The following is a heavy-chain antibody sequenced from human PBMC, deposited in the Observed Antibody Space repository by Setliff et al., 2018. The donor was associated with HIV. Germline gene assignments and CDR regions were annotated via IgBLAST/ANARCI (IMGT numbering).Heavy chain of an antibody. CDR1: GFTFSSYE. Sequence: PGGSLRLSCAASGFTFSSYEMNWVRQAPGKGLEWVSYISSSGSVIYYADSVKGRFTISRDNSKNSLYLQMNSLRAEDTAVYYCTAQGSVTNYNVWGRRAVFFDSWGQGTLVTVSS. J-gene: IGHJ4*02. CDR3: TAQGSVTNYNVWGRRAVFFDS. D-gene: IGHD3-16*01. CDR2: ISSSGSVI. V-gene: IGHV3-48*03.